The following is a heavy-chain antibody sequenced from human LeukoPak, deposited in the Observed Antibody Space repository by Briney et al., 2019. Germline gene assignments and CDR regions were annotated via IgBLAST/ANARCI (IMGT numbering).Heavy chain of an antibody. CDR1: GFTFSNYA. Sequence: GGSLRLSCAASGFTFSNYAVSWVRQAPGKRLEWVSIIRDRGDIYYANSVKGRFTISRDNSKNILYLQMNSLRAEDTAVYYCAKRGYGDNGGYFDSWGQGTLVTVS. D-gene: IGHD4-17*01. CDR3: AKRGYGDNGGYFDS. V-gene: IGHV3-23*01. CDR2: IRDRGDI. J-gene: IGHJ4*02.